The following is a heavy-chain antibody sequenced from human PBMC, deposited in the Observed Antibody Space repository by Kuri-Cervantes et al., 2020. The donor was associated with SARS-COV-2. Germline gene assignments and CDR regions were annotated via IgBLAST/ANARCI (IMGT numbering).Heavy chain of an antibody. Sequence: GESLKISCAASGFTFSSYGMHWVRQAPGKGLEWVSAISGSGGSTYYADSVKGRFTISRDNSRNTLYLQMNSLRAEDTAVYYCAKGPNGYYYYYYMDVWGKGTTVTVSS. V-gene: IGHV3-23*01. CDR2: ISGSGGST. D-gene: IGHD2-8*01. CDR1: GFTFSSYG. CDR3: AKGPNGYYYYYYMDV. J-gene: IGHJ6*03.